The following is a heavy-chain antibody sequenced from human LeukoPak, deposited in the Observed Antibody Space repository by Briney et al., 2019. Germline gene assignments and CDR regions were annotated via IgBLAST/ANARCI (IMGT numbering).Heavy chain of an antibody. CDR1: GGSISSYY. D-gene: IGHD3-3*01. CDR2: IYYSGST. CDR3: ARYGDTIFGCYYYYMDV. V-gene: IGHV4-59*01. Sequence: NPSETLSLTCTVSGGSISSYYWSWIRQPPGKGLEWIGYIYYSGSTNYNPSLKRRVTISVDTSKNQFSLKLSSVTAADTAVYYCARYGDTIFGCYYYYMDVWGKGTTVTVSS. J-gene: IGHJ6*03.